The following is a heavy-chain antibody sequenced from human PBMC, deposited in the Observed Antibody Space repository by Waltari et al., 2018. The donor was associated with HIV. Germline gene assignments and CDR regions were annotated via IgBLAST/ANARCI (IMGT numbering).Heavy chain of an antibody. D-gene: IGHD3-10*01. J-gene: IGHJ6*02. CDR1: GFTVSSNY. Sequence: EVQLVESGGGLIQPGGSLRLSCAASGFTVSSNYMSWVRQAPGKGVEWVSVIYSGGSTYYADSVKGRFTISRDNSKNTLYLQMNSLRAEDTVVYYCARVGVITTYYYYGMDVWGQGTTVTVSS. CDR3: ARVGVITTYYYYGMDV. V-gene: IGHV3-53*01. CDR2: IYSGGST.